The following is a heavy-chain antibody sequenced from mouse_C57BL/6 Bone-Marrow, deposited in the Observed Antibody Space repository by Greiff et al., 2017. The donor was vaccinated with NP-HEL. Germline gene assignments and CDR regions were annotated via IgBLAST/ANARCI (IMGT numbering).Heavy chain of an antibody. Sequence: EAGGGLVQPKGSLKLSCAASGFSFNTYAMNWVRQAPGKGLEWVARIRSKSNNYATYYADSVKDRFTISIDDSESMLYLQMNNLKTDDAAMYYCVRDYGRYFDYWGQGTTLTVSS. CDR1: GFSFNTYA. CDR3: VRDYGRYFDY. V-gene: IGHV10-1*01. J-gene: IGHJ2*01. D-gene: IGHD1-1*01. CDR2: IRSKSNNYAT.